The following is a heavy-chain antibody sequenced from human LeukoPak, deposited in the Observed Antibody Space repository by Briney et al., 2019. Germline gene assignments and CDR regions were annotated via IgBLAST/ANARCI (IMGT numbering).Heavy chain of an antibody. D-gene: IGHD3-10*02. CDR1: GFTFSSYA. Sequence: GGSLRLSCAASGFTFSSYAMSWVRQAPGKGLEWVSDISGSGGSTYYADSVKGRFTMSRDNAKNSLYLQMNSLRAEDTAVYYCAELGITMIGGVWGKGTTVTISS. CDR3: AELGITMIGGV. V-gene: IGHV3-23*01. J-gene: IGHJ6*04. CDR2: ISGSGGST.